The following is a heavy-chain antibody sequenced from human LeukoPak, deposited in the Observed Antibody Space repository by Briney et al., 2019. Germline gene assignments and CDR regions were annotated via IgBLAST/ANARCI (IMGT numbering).Heavy chain of an antibody. CDR2: ISGSGGNV. Sequence: PGGTLRLSCAASGFTPSGDGVSWVREAPGPGLEWVSSISGSGGNVYYAGAVRGRFTLSRDNSKNTVYLQMNSPRAEDTATYYCARDIRNYYDSGAYGWFDPWGQGTLVPVSS. CDR1: GFTPSGDG. D-gene: IGHD3-10*01. V-gene: IGHV3-23*01. CDR3: ARDIRNYYDSGAYGWFDP. J-gene: IGHJ5*02.